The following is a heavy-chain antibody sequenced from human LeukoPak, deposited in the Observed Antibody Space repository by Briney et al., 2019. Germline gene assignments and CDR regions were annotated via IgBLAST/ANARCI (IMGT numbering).Heavy chain of an antibody. V-gene: IGHV4-59*12. CDR3: ARAPASSYFDY. Sequence: SETLSLTCTVSGGSISSYYWSWIRQPPGKGLEWIGYIYYSGSTNYNPSLKSRVTISVDTSKNQFSLKLSSVTAADTAVYYCARAPASSYFDYWGQGTLVTVSS. CDR1: GGSISSYY. J-gene: IGHJ4*02. D-gene: IGHD1-26*01. CDR2: IYYSGST.